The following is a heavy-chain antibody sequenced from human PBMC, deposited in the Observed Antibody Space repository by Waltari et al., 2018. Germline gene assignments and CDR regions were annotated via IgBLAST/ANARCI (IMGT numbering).Heavy chain of an antibody. J-gene: IGHJ4*02. CDR1: GFTFSSYG. D-gene: IGHD2-2*01. V-gene: IGHV3-30*02. CDR3: AKDVSTVDYFDY. CDR2: IRYDGSNK. Sequence: QVQLVESGGGVVQPGGSLRLSCAASGFTFSSYGMHWVRQAPGKGLEWVAFIRYDGSNKYYADSVKGRFTISRDNSKNTLYLQMNSLRAEDTAVYYCAKDVSTVDYFDYWGQGTLVTVSS.